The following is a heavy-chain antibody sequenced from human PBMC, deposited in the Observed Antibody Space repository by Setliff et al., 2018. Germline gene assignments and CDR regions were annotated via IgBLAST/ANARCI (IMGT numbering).Heavy chain of an antibody. CDR3: ARFGDRDGVGI. CDR2: ISGSGGST. CDR1: RFTFSSYA. V-gene: IGHV3-23*01. D-gene: IGHD2-8*01. Sequence: GGSLRLSCAASRFTFSSYAMSWVRQAPGKGLEWVSAISGSGGSTYYADSVKGRFTISRDNAKNSLYLQMNSLRAEDTAVYYCARFGDRDGVGIWGQGTMVTVSS. J-gene: IGHJ3*02.